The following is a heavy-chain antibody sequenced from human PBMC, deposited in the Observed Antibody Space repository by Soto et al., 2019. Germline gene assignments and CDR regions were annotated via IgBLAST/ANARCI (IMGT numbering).Heavy chain of an antibody. D-gene: IGHD3-22*01. CDR1: GFSLSNASMG. J-gene: IGHJ2*01. V-gene: IGHV2-26*01. CDR3: ARIYYYFDSRGWHKYYKL. CDR2: IFSNDEE. Sequence: QVTLKESGPVLVKSTETLTLTCTVSGFSLSNASMGVSWIRKPPGKALEWLAHIFSNDEESYSTSLNSRLTISKDTSKSQVVLTMTNMDPVDTATYYCARIYYYFDSRGWHKYYKLWVRGTLVTVSS.